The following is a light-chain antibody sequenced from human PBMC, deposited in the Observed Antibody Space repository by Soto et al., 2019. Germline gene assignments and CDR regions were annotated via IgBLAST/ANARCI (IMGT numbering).Light chain of an antibody. J-gene: IGKJ1*01. V-gene: IGKV3-11*01. CDR3: QHYGYPQWT. Sequence: ILLTQSPATLSLSPGERATLSCRASQSVSSYLAWYQQKPGQAPRLLISDASTRATGIPARFSGSGSGTEFALTISRLEPEDFAVYICQHYGYPQWTFGPGTKVDIK. CDR2: DAS. CDR1: QSVSSY.